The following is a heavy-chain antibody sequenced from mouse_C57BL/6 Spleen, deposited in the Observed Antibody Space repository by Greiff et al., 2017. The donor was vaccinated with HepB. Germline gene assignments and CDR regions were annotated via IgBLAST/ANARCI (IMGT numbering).Heavy chain of an antibody. CDR1: GYTFTSYW. CDR3: ERIRDEWFAY. V-gene: IGHV1-64*01. J-gene: IGHJ3*01. D-gene: IGHD3-2*02. Sequence: QVQLQQPGAELVKPGASVKLSCKASGYTFTSYWMHWVKQRPGQGLEWIGMIHPNSGSTNYNEKFKSKATLTVDKSSSTAYMQLSSLTSEDSAVYYCERIRDEWFAYWGQGTLVTVSA. CDR2: IHPNSGST.